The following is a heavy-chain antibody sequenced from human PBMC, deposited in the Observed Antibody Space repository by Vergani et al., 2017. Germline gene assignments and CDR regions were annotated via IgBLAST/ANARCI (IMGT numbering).Heavy chain of an antibody. V-gene: IGHV3-21*01. CDR2: ISSSGSTI. J-gene: IGHJ4*02. D-gene: IGHD1-26*01. CDR1: GFTFSSYS. CDR3: ARDHALFSGYLDY. Sequence: EVQLVESGGGLVKPGGSLRLSCAASGFTFSSYSMNWVRQAPGKGLEWVSSISSSGSTIYYADSVKGRFTISRDNAKNSLYLQMNSLRAEDTAVYYCARDHALFSGYLDYWGQGTLVTVSS.